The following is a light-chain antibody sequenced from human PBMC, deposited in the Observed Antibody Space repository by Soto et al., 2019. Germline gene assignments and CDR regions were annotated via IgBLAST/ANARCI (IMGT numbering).Light chain of an antibody. J-gene: IGKJ2*01. Sequence: DIVMTQSPDSLAVSLGERATINCKSSQSVFKGSNNKDCLAWYQQKPGQPPKLLLYCASTRECGVPDRFSGSGSGTDFTLTISSLQAEDVAIYYCQQFSSPPFFPFGQGTKVEIK. CDR2: CAS. CDR3: QQFSSPPFFP. V-gene: IGKV4-1*01. CDR1: QSVFKGSNNKDC.